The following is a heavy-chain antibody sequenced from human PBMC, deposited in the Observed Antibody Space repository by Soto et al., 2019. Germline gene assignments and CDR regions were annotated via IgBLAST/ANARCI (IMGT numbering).Heavy chain of an antibody. CDR1: GFTFSSYW. CDR2: IRQDGSEE. D-gene: IGHD1-26*01. J-gene: IGHJ4*02. CDR3: ARDVVVGGRGLNY. V-gene: IGHV3-7*01. Sequence: EVQLVESGGGLVQPGGSLRLSCAASGFTFSSYWMTWVRQAPGKGLEWVANIRQDGSEEHYLDSVQGRFTISRDNAKNSLFLQMNSMGAEDTAVYYCARDVVVGGRGLNYWGPGTLGTGSS.